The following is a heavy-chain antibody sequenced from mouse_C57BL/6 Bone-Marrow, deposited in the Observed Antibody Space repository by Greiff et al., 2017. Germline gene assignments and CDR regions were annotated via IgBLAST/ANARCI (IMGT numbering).Heavy chain of an antibody. V-gene: IGHV5-9*01. CDR1: GFTFSSYT. J-gene: IGHJ1*03. D-gene: IGHD1-1*01. CDR3: SRQVTTVLATKYFDV. Sequence: EVKLVESGGGLVKPGGSLKLSCAASGFTFSSYTMSWVRQTPEKRLQWVAAISGGGGNTYYPDSGQGRFTISRDNDKNILYLQMSSLRSEDTALYYCSRQVTTVLATKYFDVWGTGTTVTVSS. CDR2: ISGGGGNT.